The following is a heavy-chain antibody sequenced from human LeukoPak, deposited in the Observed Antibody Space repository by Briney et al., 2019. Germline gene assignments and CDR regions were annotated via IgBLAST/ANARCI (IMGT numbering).Heavy chain of an antibody. CDR1: GFTFSSYS. J-gene: IGHJ4*02. Sequence: GGSLRLSCAAFGFTFSSYSMNWVRQAPGKGLEWVSSISGGSSYIHYADSVKGRFTISRDNAKNSLYLQMNSLRTEDTAVYYCARDWAAYCSGGSCYSDYWGQGTLVTVSS. D-gene: IGHD2-15*01. CDR2: ISGGSSYI. CDR3: ARDWAAYCSGGSCYSDY. V-gene: IGHV3-21*01.